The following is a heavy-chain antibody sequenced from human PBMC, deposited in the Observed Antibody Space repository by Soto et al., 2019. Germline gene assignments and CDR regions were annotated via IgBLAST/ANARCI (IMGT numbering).Heavy chain of an antibody. Sequence: QVQLVQSGAEVNKPGSSVKVSCKASGGTFSSYAISWVRQAPGQGLEWMGGIIPIFGTANYAQKFQGRVTITADESTSTAYSELSSLRSDDTAVHYCARDGFGDYRHAEYFQHWGQRTLVTVSS. CDR2: IIPIFGTA. CDR1: GGTFSSYA. J-gene: IGHJ1*01. CDR3: ARDGFGDYRHAEYFQH. V-gene: IGHV1-69*01. D-gene: IGHD4-17*01.